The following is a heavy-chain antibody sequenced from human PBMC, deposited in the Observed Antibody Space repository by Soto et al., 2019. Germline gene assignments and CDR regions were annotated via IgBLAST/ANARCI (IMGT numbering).Heavy chain of an antibody. J-gene: IGHJ4*02. CDR2: ISYDGSNK. CDR3: ARTTAVAGTPEFDY. D-gene: IGHD6-19*01. Sequence: QVQLVESGGGVVQPGRSLRLSWAAPGFTFSSFSLHWVRQAPGKGRGWLALISYDGSNKYNADSVKGRFTISRDNSNNTLYLQLNSLRPEDTAVYYCARTTAVAGTPEFDYWGQGTLVTVSS. CDR1: GFTFSSFS. V-gene: IGHV3-30-3*01.